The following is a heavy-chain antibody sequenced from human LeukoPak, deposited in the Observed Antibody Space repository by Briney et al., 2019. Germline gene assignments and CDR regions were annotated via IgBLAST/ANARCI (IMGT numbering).Heavy chain of an antibody. D-gene: IGHD3-22*01. Sequence: SETLALTCAVYCGTFSGYYYSWIRPPPGKGVEWIGKSNHSGGTNYIPSLKSRVTISVDTSKNQFSLKLSSVTAADTAVYYCARQGSTGYYPSYFDYWGQGTLVTVSS. CDR1: CGTFSGYY. V-gene: IGHV4-34*01. CDR3: ARQGSTGYYPSYFDY. CDR2: SNHSGGT. J-gene: IGHJ4*02.